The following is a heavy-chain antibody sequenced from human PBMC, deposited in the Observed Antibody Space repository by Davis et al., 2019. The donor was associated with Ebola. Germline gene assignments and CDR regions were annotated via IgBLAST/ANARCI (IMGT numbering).Heavy chain of an antibody. D-gene: IGHD3-22*01. Sequence: GESLKISCSASGFTFSSYAMHWVRQAPGKGLEYVSAISSNGGSTYYADSVKGRFTISRDNSKNTLYLQMNSLRAEDTAVYYCARGYYDSSGSDYWGQGTLVTVSS. CDR2: ISSNGGST. V-gene: IGHV3-64*04. CDR3: ARGYYDSSGSDY. J-gene: IGHJ4*02. CDR1: GFTFSSYA.